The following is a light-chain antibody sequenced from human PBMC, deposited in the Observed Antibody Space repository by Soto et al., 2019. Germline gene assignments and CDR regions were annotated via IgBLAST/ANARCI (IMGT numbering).Light chain of an antibody. V-gene: IGLV1-47*01. J-gene: IGLJ7*01. CDR3: AAWDDSLSGPSV. Sequence: QSVLTQPPSASGTPGQRVTISCSGSRSNIGSNYVYWYQQFPGTAPKLLIYRNNQRPSGVPDRFSGSKSGTSASLAISGLRSEDEADYYCAAWDDSLSGPSVFGGGTQLTVL. CDR1: RSNIGSNY. CDR2: RNN.